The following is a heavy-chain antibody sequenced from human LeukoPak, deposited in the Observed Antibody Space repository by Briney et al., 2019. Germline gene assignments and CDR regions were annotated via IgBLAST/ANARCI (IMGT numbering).Heavy chain of an antibody. CDR1: GYTFTSCD. D-gene: IGHD3-9*01. V-gene: IGHV1-8*01. CDR3: ATPSWGRYFDWLLYY. Sequence: ASVKVSCKASGYTFTSCDINWVRQATGQGLERMGWMNPNSGNTGYAQKFQGRVTMTRNTSISTAYMELSSLRSEDTAVYYCATPSWGRYFDWLLYYWGQGTLVTVSS. CDR2: MNPNSGNT. J-gene: IGHJ4*02.